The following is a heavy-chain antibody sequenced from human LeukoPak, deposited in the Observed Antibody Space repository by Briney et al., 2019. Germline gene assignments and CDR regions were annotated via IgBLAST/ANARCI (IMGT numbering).Heavy chain of an antibody. CDR1: GYTFTSYY. J-gene: IGHJ5*02. D-gene: IGHD1-26*01. Sequence: ASVTVSCKASGYTFTSYYMHWVRRAPGQGLEWMGIINPSGGSTSYAQKFQGRVTMTRDMSTTTDYMELSSLRSEDTAVYYCARDNSVGDVAWWFDPWGQGTLVTVSS. CDR2: INPSGGST. CDR3: ARDNSVGDVAWWFDP. V-gene: IGHV1-46*01.